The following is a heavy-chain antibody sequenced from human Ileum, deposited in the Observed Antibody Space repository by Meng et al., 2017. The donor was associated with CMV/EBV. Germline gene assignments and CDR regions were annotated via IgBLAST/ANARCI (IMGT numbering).Heavy chain of an antibody. J-gene: IGHJ4*02. Sequence: GESLKISCVASGFTFSDYAMAWVRRAPGKGLDWVSHLTGSGGTTNYADFVRGRFAISRDKSKNTMYLQMNNLRVDDTAMYYCARYGGINPRSFVDFWGQGTLVTVSS. CDR3: ARYGGINPRSFVDF. CDR2: LTGSGGTT. V-gene: IGHV3-23*01. D-gene: IGHD3-16*01. CDR1: GFTFSDYA.